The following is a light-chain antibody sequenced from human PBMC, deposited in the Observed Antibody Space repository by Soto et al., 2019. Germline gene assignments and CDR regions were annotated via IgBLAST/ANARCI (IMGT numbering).Light chain of an antibody. CDR1: SGNIASNY. Sequence: NFMLTQPHSVSESPGKTVTISCTGSSGNIASNYVQWFQQRPGSVPTTVIYEDNQRHSGVPDRFSGAIDSSSNSASLTISGLKTEDEADYYCQSYDTTNVVFGGGTKLTVL. CDR3: QSYDTTNVV. CDR2: EDN. V-gene: IGLV6-57*02. J-gene: IGLJ2*01.